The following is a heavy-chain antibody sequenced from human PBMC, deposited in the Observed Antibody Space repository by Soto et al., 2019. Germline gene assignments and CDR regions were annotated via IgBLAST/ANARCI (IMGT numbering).Heavy chain of an antibody. D-gene: IGHD6-13*01. CDR3: AIAAAGKYNWFDP. CDR1: GGTFSSYA. J-gene: IGHJ5*02. V-gene: IGHV1-69*13. CDR2: IIPIFGTA. Sequence: SVKVSFKASGGTFSSYAISWVRQAPGQGLEWMGGIIPIFGTANYAQKFQGRVTITADESTSTAYMGLSSLRSEDTAVYYCAIAAAGKYNWFDPWGQGTLVTVSS.